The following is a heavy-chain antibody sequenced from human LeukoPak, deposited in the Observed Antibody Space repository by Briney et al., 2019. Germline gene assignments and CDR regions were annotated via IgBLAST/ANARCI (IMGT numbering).Heavy chain of an antibody. CDR3: AKRGCDTTTCSYYFDY. Sequence: GGSLRLSCAASGFTFSSYSMSWVRQVPGKGLEWVSVIGSGGSGGTSYADSVRGRFTMSRDDSKNTLFLQMNSLRAEDMAVYYCAKRGCDTTTCSYYFDYWGRGTLVTVSS. CDR1: GFTFSSYS. V-gene: IGHV3-23*01. CDR2: IGSGGSGGT. D-gene: IGHD2-2*01. J-gene: IGHJ4*02.